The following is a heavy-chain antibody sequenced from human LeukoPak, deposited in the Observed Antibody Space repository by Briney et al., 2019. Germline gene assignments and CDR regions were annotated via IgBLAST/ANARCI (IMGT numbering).Heavy chain of an antibody. CDR2: IYYSGST. J-gene: IGHJ4*02. V-gene: IGHV4-31*03. D-gene: IGHD6-13*01. CDR3: AREVRGKNSAAAGHYFDY. CDR1: GGSISSGGYY. Sequence: SETLSLTCTVSGGSISSGGYYWSWIRQHPGKGLEWIGYIYYSGSTYYNPSLKSRVTISVDTSKNQLSLKLSSVTAADTAVYYCAREVRGKNSAAAGHYFDYWGQGTLVTVSS.